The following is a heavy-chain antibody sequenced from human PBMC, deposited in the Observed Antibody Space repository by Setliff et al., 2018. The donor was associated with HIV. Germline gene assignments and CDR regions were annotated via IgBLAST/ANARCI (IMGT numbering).Heavy chain of an antibody. D-gene: IGHD1-26*01. J-gene: IGHJ4*02. CDR2: ITHRGIT. Sequence: SETLSLTCAVYGGSFSGYYWSWIRQPPGKGLEWIGEITHRGITDYNPSLKSRVTISVDTSKNQFSLKVTSVTAADTAVYYCARRGISGAFDYWGQGTLVTVSS. V-gene: IGHV4-34*01. CDR3: ARRGISGAFDY. CDR1: GGSFSGYY.